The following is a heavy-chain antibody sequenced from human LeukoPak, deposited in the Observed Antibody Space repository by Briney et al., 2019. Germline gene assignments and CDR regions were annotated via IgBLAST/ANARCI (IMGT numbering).Heavy chain of an antibody. Sequence: GGSLILSCAASGFTFSGHWMSWVRQAPGKGLEWVANINQDGRQKYYVDSVKGRFTISRDNAKNSLYLQMNSLRAEDTAVYYCARTTSDYWGQGTLVTVSS. CDR3: ARTTSDY. D-gene: IGHD1-14*01. CDR1: GFTFSGHW. CDR2: INQDGRQK. V-gene: IGHV3-7*01. J-gene: IGHJ4*02.